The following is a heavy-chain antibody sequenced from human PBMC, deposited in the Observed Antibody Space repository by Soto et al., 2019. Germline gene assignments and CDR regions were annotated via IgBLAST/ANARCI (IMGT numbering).Heavy chain of an antibody. J-gene: IGHJ6*02. CDR3: ASDTQRDTAMVHYYYGMDV. Sequence: SVKVSCKASGGTFSSYAISWVRQAPGQGLEWMGGIIPIFGTANYAQKFQGRVTITADESTSTAYMELSSLRSEDTAVYYCASDTQRDTAMVHYYYGMDVWGQGTTVTVSS. CDR1: GGTFSSYA. D-gene: IGHD5-18*01. CDR2: IIPIFGTA. V-gene: IGHV1-69*13.